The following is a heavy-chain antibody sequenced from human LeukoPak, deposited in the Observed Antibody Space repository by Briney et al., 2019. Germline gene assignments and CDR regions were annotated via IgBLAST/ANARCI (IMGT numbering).Heavy chain of an antibody. Sequence: SETLSLTCTVSGGSTSGHYWSWIRLPPGKGLEWIGYIYYNGNTYYHPSLKSRLTISLDTSKNQFSLNLSSVTAADTAVYFCATDSSGYTEAFDIWGQGTMVAVSS. CDR3: ATDSSGYTEAFDI. D-gene: IGHD3-22*01. CDR1: GGSTSGHY. V-gene: IGHV4-59*11. J-gene: IGHJ3*02. CDR2: IYYNGNT.